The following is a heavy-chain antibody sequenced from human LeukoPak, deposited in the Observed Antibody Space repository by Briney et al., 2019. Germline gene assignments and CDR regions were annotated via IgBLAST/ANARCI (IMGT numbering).Heavy chain of an antibody. D-gene: IGHD3-22*01. J-gene: IGHJ3*02. CDR1: GFTFGSYS. CDR3: ARGLHYYDSSGYYYPDAFDI. V-gene: IGHV3-48*01. Sequence: PGGSLRLSCAASGFTFGSYSMNWVRQAPGKGLEWVSYISSRSSTIFYADSVKGRFTISRDNAKNSLYLQMNSLRAEDTAVYYCARGLHYYDSSGYYYPDAFDIWGQGTVVTVSS. CDR2: ISSRSSTI.